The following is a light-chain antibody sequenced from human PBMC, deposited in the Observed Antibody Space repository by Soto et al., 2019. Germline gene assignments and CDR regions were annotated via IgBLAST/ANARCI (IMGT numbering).Light chain of an antibody. CDR2: GVS. V-gene: IGKV1-39*01. Sequence: DIPMTQSPSSLYASIGARVTITWRARQIIDSYLNWYQQKGWKAPNLLIYGVSKLQRGVPPRFSGSRSLTEFMLTIIGLHPEELAANYCHQRYSSPLLAFGGGTRVEIK. CDR1: QIIDSY. CDR3: HQRYSSPLLA. J-gene: IGKJ4*02.